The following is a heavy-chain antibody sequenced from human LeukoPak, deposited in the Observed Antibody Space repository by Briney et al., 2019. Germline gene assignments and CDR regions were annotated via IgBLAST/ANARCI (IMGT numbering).Heavy chain of an antibody. V-gene: IGHV1-18*01. CDR3: AGITIFGVDGACFDP. CDR1: GYTFTSYG. CDR2: ISAYNGNT. Sequence: ASVKVSCKASGYTFTSYGISWVRQAPGQGLEWMGWISAYNGNTNYAQKVQGRVTMSTDTSTSTAYMELRSLRSDDTAVYYCAGITIFGVDGACFDPWGQGTLVTVSS. J-gene: IGHJ5*02. D-gene: IGHD3-3*01.